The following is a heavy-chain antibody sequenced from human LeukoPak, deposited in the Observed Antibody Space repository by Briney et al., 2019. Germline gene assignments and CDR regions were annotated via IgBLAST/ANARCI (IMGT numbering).Heavy chain of an antibody. V-gene: IGHV4-39*07. J-gene: IGHJ6*03. CDR2: IYYSGST. D-gene: IGHD4-23*01. CDR3: ARLIGTTVVTGYYYYYMDV. CDR1: GGSISSSSYY. Sequence: PSETLSLTCTVSGGSISSSSYYWGWIRQPPGKGLEWIGSIYYSGSTYYNPSLKSRVTISVDTSKNQFSLKLSSVTAADTAVYYCARLIGTTVVTGYYYYYMDVWGKGTTVTISS.